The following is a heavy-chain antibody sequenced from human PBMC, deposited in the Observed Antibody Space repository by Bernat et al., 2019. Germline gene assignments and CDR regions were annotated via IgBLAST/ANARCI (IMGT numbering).Heavy chain of an antibody. CDR2: IKSKTDGWTT. J-gene: IGHJ4*02. CDR3: TTAPRGYVDY. V-gene: IGHV3-15*07. CDR1: GFTFSNAW. D-gene: IGHD3-10*01. Sequence: EVQLVESGGDLVKPGGSLRLSCAASGFTFSNAWMNWVRQAPGKGLEWVGRIKSKTDGWTTDYAAPVKGRFTISRDDLKNTLYLQMNSLNTEDTAVYYCTTAPRGYVDYWGQGTLVTVSS.